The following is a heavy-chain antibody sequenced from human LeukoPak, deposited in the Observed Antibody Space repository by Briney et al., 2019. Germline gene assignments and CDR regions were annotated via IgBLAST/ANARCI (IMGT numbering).Heavy chain of an antibody. Sequence: GGSLRLSCAASGFTFSSYAMSWVRQAPGKGLEWVSSITTSGDNTYYADSVKGRLTISRDNSKNTLCLQMNSLRAEDTAVYYCAIRGDYDNRYFDYGGQGTLVTVSS. CDR3: AIRGDYDNRYFDY. CDR1: GFTFSSYA. J-gene: IGHJ4*02. D-gene: IGHD3-22*01. CDR2: ITTSGDNT. V-gene: IGHV3-23*01.